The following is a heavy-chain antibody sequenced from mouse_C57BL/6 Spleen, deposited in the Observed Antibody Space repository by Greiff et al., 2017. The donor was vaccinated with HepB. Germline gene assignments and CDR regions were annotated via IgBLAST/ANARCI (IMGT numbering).Heavy chain of an antibody. CDR3: ARGEDYDSFDY. CDR2: IDPSDSYT. J-gene: IGHJ2*01. Sequence: QVQLQQPGAELVMPGASVKLSCKASGYTFTSYWMHWVKQRPGQGLEWIGEIDPSDSYTNYNQKFKGKSTLTVDKSSSTAYMQLSSLTSEDSAVYYCARGEDYDSFDYWGQGTTLTVSS. CDR1: GYTFTSYW. V-gene: IGHV1-69*01. D-gene: IGHD2-4*01.